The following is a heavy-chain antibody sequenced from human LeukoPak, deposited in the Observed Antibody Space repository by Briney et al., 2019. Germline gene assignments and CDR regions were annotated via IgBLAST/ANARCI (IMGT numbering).Heavy chain of an antibody. CDR3: ARIAAAGTQHNDYYYYMDV. Sequence: ASGPTLVNPTQTLTLTCTFSGFSLSTSGMCVSWIRQPPGKALEWLARIDWDDDKYYSTSLKTRLTISKDTSKNQVVLTMTNMDPVDTATYYCARIAAAGTQHNDYYYYMDVWGKGTTVTVSS. J-gene: IGHJ6*03. D-gene: IGHD6-13*01. CDR1: GFSLSTSGMC. V-gene: IGHV2-70*11. CDR2: IDWDDDK.